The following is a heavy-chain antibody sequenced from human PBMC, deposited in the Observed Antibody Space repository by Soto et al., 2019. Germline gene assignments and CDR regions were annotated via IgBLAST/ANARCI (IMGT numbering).Heavy chain of an antibody. Sequence: QVQLVESGGGVVQPGRSLRLSCAASGFTFSSYGMHWVRQAPGKGLEWVAVISYDGSNKYYADSVKGRFTISRDNSKNRLYLQMNGLRAEETAVCYCAKDVQVWGMDVWGRGTTVTVSS. CDR1: GFTFSSYG. J-gene: IGHJ6*02. V-gene: IGHV3-30*18. CDR2: ISYDGSNK. CDR3: AKDVQVWGMDV. D-gene: IGHD2-21*01.